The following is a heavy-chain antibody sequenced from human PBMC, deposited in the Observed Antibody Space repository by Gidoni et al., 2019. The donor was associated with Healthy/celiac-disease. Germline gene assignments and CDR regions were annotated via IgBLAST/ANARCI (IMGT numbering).Heavy chain of an antibody. Sequence: EVQLLVSGGGLVQPGGSLSLSCAASAFTFSSYAMSWVRQAPGKGLEWVSVFSGSGGSTYYADAVKGRFTISRDNSKNTLYLQMNSLRAEDTAVYYCAKGRGDILTGYYSWFDPWGQGTLVTVSS. D-gene: IGHD3-9*01. CDR2: FSGSGGST. CDR3: AKGRGDILTGYYSWFDP. J-gene: IGHJ5*02. V-gene: IGHV3-23*01. CDR1: AFTFSSYA.